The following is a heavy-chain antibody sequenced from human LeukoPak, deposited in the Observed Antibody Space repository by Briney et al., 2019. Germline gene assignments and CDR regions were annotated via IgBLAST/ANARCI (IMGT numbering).Heavy chain of an antibody. CDR3: ARPSEMATAKAPFFDY. D-gene: IGHD5-24*01. J-gene: IGHJ4*02. CDR2: ISAYNGNT. CDR1: GYSFTSYW. Sequence: ESLKIYCKGAGYSFTSYWIGWVRQMPGKGLEWMGWISAYNGNTNYAQKLQGRVTMTTDTSTSTAYMELRSLRSDDTAVYYCARPSEMATAKAPFFDYWGQGTLVTVSS. V-gene: IGHV1-18*04.